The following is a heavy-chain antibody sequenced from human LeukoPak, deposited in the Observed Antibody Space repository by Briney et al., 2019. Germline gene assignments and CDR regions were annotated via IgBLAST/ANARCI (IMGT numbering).Heavy chain of an antibody. J-gene: IGHJ4*02. D-gene: IGHD3-10*01. CDR1: GFTVSSNY. CDR2: IYSGGST. Sequence: GGSLRLSCAASGFTVSSNYMSWVRQAPGKGLEWVSVIYSGGSTYYADSVKGRFTISRDNSKNTLYLQMNSLRAEDAAVYYCARVSRWFGELYLFDYWGQGTLVTVSS. V-gene: IGHV3-66*01. CDR3: ARVSRWFGELYLFDY.